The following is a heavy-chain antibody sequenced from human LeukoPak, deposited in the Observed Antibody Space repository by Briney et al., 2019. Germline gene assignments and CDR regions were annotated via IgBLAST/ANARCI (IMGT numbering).Heavy chain of an antibody. CDR2: IIPILGIA. CDR3: ARDGSGSYSGWFDP. Sequence: ASVKVSCKASGYTFTSYGISWVRQAPGQGLEWMGRIIPILGIANYAQKFQGRVTITAVKSTSTAYMELSSLRSEDTAVYYCARDGSGSYSGWFDPWGQGTLVTVSS. V-gene: IGHV1-69*04. CDR1: GYTFTSYG. J-gene: IGHJ5*02. D-gene: IGHD3-10*01.